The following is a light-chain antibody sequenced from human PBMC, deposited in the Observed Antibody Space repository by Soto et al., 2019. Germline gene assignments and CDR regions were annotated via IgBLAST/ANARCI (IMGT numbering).Light chain of an antibody. CDR2: WAA. CDR3: HQHYSFPFS. V-gene: IGKV4-1*01. CDR1: QSVLHRSNNKKY. Sequence: DIVMTQSPDSLAMSLGERATINCTSSQSVLHRSNNKKYLAWYQQKPGQPPKLLIYWAATRESGVPDRFTGSQSRTAFTLTITSLQPEDVAIYYCHQHYSFPFSFRPGTRVDIK. J-gene: IGKJ3*01.